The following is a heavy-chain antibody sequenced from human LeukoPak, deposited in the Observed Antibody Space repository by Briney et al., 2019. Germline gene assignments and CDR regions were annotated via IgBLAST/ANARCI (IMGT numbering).Heavy chain of an antibody. CDR2: ISSDTSYI. J-gene: IGHJ3*02. V-gene: IGHV3-21*01. CDR3: ARGYPAVAGSDAFDI. Sequence: GGSLRLSCAASGFTFSSYSMNWVRQAPGRGLEWVSSISSDTSYIYYADSVKGRFTISRDNAKNSLYLQMNSLRAEDTAVYYCARGYPAVAGSDAFDIWGQGTMVTVSS. CDR1: GFTFSSYS. D-gene: IGHD6-19*01.